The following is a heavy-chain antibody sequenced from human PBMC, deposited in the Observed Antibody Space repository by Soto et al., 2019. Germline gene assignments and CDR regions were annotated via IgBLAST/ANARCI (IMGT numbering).Heavy chain of an antibody. CDR3: AKDGGYGSGSYYSDD. CDR2: TSGSGGST. J-gene: IGHJ4*02. D-gene: IGHD3-10*01. V-gene: IGHV3-23*01. Sequence: EVQLLESGGGLVQPGGSLRLSCAASGFTFSSYAMSWVRQAPGQGLEWVSTTSGSGGSTYYADSVKGRFTISRDNSKNPFYLQRNSLRAEDMAVYYCAKDGGYGSGSYYSDDWGQGTLVTVSS. CDR1: GFTFSSYA.